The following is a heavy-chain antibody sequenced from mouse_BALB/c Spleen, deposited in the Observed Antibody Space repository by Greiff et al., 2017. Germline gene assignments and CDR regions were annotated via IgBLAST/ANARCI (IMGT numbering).Heavy chain of an antibody. J-gene: IGHJ3*01. CDR1: GYTFTSYY. Sequence: QVQLQQSGPELVKPGASVRISCKASGYTFTSYYIHWVKQRPGQGLEWIGWIYPGNVNTKYNEKFKGKATLTADKSSSTAYMQLSSLTSEDSAVYFCARSYYYGSSSAYWGQGTLVTVSA. CDR3: ARSYYYGSSSAY. V-gene: IGHV1S56*01. CDR2: IYPGNVNT. D-gene: IGHD1-1*01.